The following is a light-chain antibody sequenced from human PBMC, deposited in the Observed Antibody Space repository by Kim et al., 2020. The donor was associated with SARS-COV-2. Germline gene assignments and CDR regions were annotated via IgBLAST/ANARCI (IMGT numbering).Light chain of an antibody. V-gene: IGKV3-15*01. J-gene: IGKJ1*01. CDR1: QSVSSN. CDR2: GAS. Sequence: SAGERATHSCRASQSVSSNLAWYQQKPGQAPRLLIYGASTRATGIPARFSGSESGTEFTLTISSLQSEDFAVYYCQQYNNWPPWTFGQGTKVDIK. CDR3: QQYNNWPPWT.